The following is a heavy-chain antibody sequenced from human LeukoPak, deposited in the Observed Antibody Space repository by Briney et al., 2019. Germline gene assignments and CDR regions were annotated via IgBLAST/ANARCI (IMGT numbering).Heavy chain of an antibody. CDR3: AREVWGPEY. D-gene: IGHD1-14*01. CDR1: GFTFSGSA. J-gene: IGHJ4*02. V-gene: IGHV3-73*01. CDR2: IRSKANSYAT. Sequence: GGSLRLSCAASGFTFSGSAMHWVRQASGKGLEWVGRIRSKANSYATAYAASVKGRFTISRDDSKNTAYLQMSSLRAEDTAVYYCAREVWGPEYWGQGTLVTVSS.